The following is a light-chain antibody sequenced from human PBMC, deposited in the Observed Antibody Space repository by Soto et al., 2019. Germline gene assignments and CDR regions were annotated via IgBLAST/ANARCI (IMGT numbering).Light chain of an antibody. V-gene: IGLV1-44*01. CDR3: SSYTSSSTLDVV. J-gene: IGLJ2*01. Sequence: QSVLTQPPSASATPGQRVTISCSGTSSNIGRHAVNWYQQLPGTAPRLLIYDNYQRPSGVPDRFSGSKSGNTASLTISGLQAEDEADYYCSSYTSSSTLDVVFGGGTKLTVL. CDR1: SSNIGRHA. CDR2: DNY.